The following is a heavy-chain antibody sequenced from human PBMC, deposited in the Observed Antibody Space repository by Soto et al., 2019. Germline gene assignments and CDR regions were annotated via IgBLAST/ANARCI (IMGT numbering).Heavy chain of an antibody. CDR1: GGSISSSNW. D-gene: IGHD6-13*01. CDR3: AIRGIAAANNWFDP. V-gene: IGHV4-4*02. Sequence: SETLSLTCAVSGGSISSSNWWSWVRQPPGKGLEWIGEIYHSGSTNYNPSLKSRVTISVDKSKNQFSLKLSSVTAADTVVYYCAIRGIAAANNWFDPWGQGTLVTVSS. CDR2: IYHSGST. J-gene: IGHJ5*02.